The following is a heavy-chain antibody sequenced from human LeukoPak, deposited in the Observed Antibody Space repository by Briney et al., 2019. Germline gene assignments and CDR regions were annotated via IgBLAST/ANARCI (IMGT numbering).Heavy chain of an antibody. Sequence: ASVKVSCKASGYTFTGYYMHWVRQAPGQGLKWMGWINPNSGGTNCAQKFQGRVTMTRDTSISTAYMELSRLRSDDTAVYYCARDVALRMVDYWGQGTLVTVSS. CDR1: GYTFTGYY. D-gene: IGHD2-15*01. CDR2: INPNSGGT. V-gene: IGHV1-2*02. CDR3: ARDVALRMVDY. J-gene: IGHJ4*02.